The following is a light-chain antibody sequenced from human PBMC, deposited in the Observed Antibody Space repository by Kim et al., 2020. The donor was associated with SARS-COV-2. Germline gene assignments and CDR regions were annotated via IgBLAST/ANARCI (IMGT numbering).Light chain of an antibody. CDR3: QAWDSNTVV. CDR2: QDS. Sequence: SYELTQPPSVSVSPGHTASITCSGDKLGDKYACWYQQKPGQSPVLVIYQDSKRPSGIPERFSGSNSGNTATLTISGTQAMDEADYYCQAWDSNTVVFGGG. V-gene: IGLV3-1*01. CDR1: KLGDKY. J-gene: IGLJ2*01.